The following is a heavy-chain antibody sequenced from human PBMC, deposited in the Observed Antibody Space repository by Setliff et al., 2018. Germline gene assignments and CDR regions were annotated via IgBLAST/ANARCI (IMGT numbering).Heavy chain of an antibody. J-gene: IGHJ4*02. Sequence: PSETLSLTCTVSGGSISSYYWSWIRQPPGKGLEWIGYIYYSGSTNYSPSLKSRVTISVDTSKNQFSLKLTSVTAADTAVYYCARGGSWYGSSFDSWGQGRLVTAPQ. V-gene: IGHV4-59*01. CDR3: ARGGSWYGSSFDS. D-gene: IGHD6-13*01. CDR2: IYYSGST. CDR1: GGSISSYY.